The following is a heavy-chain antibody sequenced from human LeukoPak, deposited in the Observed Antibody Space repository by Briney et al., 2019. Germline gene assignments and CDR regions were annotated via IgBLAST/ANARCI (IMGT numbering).Heavy chain of an antibody. Sequence: PGGSLRLSCAASGFIFSSYWMTWVRQVPGRGLEWVANIKQDGSEKYYVDSVKGRFTISRDNAKNSLYLQMNSLRAEDTAVYYCARAASFDYWGQGTLVTVSS. CDR1: GFIFSSYW. J-gene: IGHJ4*02. CDR3: ARAASFDY. CDR2: IKQDGSEK. V-gene: IGHV3-7*01.